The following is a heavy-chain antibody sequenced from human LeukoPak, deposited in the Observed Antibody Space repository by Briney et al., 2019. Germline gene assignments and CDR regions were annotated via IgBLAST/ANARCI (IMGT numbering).Heavy chain of an antibody. J-gene: IGHJ4*02. CDR1: GYTFTSYG. CDR2: ISAYNGNT. Sequence: GASVKVSCKASGYTFTSYGISWVRQAPGQGLEWMGWISAYNGNTNYAQKLQGRVTMTTDTSTSTAYMELSSLRSEDTAVYYCAREGYDSSGYTQGFDYWGQGTLVTVSS. V-gene: IGHV1-18*01. CDR3: AREGYDSSGYTQGFDY. D-gene: IGHD3-22*01.